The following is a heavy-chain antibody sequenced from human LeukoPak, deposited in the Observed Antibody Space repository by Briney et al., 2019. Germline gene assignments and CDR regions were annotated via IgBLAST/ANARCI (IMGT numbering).Heavy chain of an antibody. CDR1: GFTFSRYW. D-gene: IGHD6-6*01. CDR2: INSDGSRT. J-gene: IGHJ3*02. CDR3: ASLFLCYGCSSSSDSFNI. Sequence: GSLRLSCEASGFTFSRYWMHWVRQAPGKGLVWVSRINSDGSRTTYADSVRGRFTISRDNAKNTLYLQMNGLRAEDTAVYYCASLFLCYGCSSSSDSFNIWGQGTMVTVSS. V-gene: IGHV3-74*01.